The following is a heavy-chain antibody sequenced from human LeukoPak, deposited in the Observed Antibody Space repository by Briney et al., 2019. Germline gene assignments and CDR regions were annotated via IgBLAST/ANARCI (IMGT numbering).Heavy chain of an antibody. CDR3: ARVGNPLVTVFAWFDP. J-gene: IGHJ5*02. V-gene: IGHV4-39*07. Sequence: SETLSLTCTVSGGSIGSSSDYWGWTRHPPGKGLEWIGSIYYSGSTYYNPSLKSRVTISEDTSKNQFSLKLSSVTAADTAVYYCARVGNPLVTVFAWFDPWGQGTLVTVSS. D-gene: IGHD3-3*01. CDR1: GGSIGSSSDY. CDR2: IYYSGST.